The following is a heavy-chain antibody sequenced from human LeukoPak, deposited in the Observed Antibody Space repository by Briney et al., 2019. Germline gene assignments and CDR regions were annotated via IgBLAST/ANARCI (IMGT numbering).Heavy chain of an antibody. J-gene: IGHJ4*02. V-gene: IGHV3-30-3*01. D-gene: IGHD3-22*01. CDR1: GFTYSNYA. CDR3: ASSGYYYGSFVY. CDR2: ISYDESNK. Sequence: GGSLRLSCAASGFTYSNYAMHWVRQAPGEGLEWVAIISYDESNKYYADSVKGRFTISRDNSKNTLYLQMNSLRAEDTAVYYCASSGYYYGSFVYWGQGTLVTVSS.